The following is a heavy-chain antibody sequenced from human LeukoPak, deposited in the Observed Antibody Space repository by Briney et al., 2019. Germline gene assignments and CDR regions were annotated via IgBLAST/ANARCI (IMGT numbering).Heavy chain of an antibody. CDR3: ESGMNLDAFHV. CDR1: GGSISGSNYY. CDR2: IYSSGST. V-gene: IGHV4-39*01. Sequence: SETLSLTCSVSGGSISGSNYYWGWVRQPPGKGLEWIGSIYSSGSTYYNPSLKSRVTISIDTSMNQFSLRLSSVTAADTAVFCCESGMNLDAFHVWGQGTMITVSS. J-gene: IGHJ3*01.